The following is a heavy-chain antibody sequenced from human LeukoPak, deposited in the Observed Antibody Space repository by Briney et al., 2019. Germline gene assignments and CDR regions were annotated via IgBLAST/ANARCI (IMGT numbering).Heavy chain of an antibody. D-gene: IGHD6-13*01. CDR1: GFTFSSYG. CDR2: IRYDGSNK. Sequence: GGSLRLSCAASGFTFSSYGMHWVRQAPGKGLEWVAFIRYDGSNKYYADSVKGRFTISRDNSKNTLYLQMNSLRAEDTAVYYCAKRNHSSSWYYYYYYYYMDVWGKGTTVTVSS. V-gene: IGHV3-30*02. J-gene: IGHJ6*03. CDR3: AKRNHSSSWYYYYYYYYMDV.